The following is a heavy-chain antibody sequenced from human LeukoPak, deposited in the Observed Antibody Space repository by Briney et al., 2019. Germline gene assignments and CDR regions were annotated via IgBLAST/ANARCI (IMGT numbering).Heavy chain of an antibody. CDR2: IYYSWST. V-gene: IGHV4-59*01. CDR3: ARLHCSGGSCYFGY. CDR1: GGSISSYY. D-gene: IGHD2-15*01. Sequence: SETLSLTCTVSGGSISSYYWSWIRQPPGKGLEWIGYIYYSWSTNYNPSLKSRVTISVDTSKNQFSLKLSSVTAADTAVYYCARLHCSGGSCYFGYWGQGNLVTVSS. J-gene: IGHJ4*02.